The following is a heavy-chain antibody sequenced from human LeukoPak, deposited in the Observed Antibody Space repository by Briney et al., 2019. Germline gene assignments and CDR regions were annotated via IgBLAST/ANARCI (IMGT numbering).Heavy chain of an antibody. J-gene: IGHJ4*02. CDR2: ISYDGSNK. CDR1: GFTFSSYA. V-gene: IGHV3-30-3*01. CDR3: ARGGYSYGSVKDFDY. D-gene: IGHD5-18*01. Sequence: GGSLRLSRAASGFTFSSYAMHWVRQAPGKGLEWVAVISYDGSNKYYADSVKGRFTISRDNSKNTLYLQMNSLRAEDTAVYYCARGGYSYGSVKDFDYWGQGTLVTVSS.